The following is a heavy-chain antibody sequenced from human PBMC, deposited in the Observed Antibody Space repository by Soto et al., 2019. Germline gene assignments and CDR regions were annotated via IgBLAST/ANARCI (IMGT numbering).Heavy chain of an antibody. D-gene: IGHD2-15*01. CDR2: IKRKTDGGTT. Sequence: EVQLVESGGGLVQPGGSLRLSCAASGFTFSNAWMTWVRQAPGKGLEWIGRIKRKTDGGTTDYAAPVKDRFTISRDDSKNTLYLEMNSLKTEDTAVYYCSTGYCSGGNCFIDYWGQGTLVTVSS. CDR3: STGYCSGGNCFIDY. J-gene: IGHJ4*02. CDR1: GFTFSNAW. V-gene: IGHV3-15*01.